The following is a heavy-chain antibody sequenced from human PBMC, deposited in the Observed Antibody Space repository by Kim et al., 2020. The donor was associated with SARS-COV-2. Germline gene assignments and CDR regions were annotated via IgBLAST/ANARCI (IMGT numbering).Heavy chain of an antibody. J-gene: IGHJ5*02. CDR2: IYHSGST. Sequence: SETLSLTCAVSGGSISSSNWWSWVRQPPGKGLEWIGEIYHSGSTNYNPSLKSRVTISVDKSKNQFSLKLSSVTAADTAVYYCARDREDIVVGAVWFDPWGQGTLVTVSS. CDR1: GGSISSSNW. V-gene: IGHV4-4*02. D-gene: IGHD2-15*01. CDR3: ARDREDIVVGAVWFDP.